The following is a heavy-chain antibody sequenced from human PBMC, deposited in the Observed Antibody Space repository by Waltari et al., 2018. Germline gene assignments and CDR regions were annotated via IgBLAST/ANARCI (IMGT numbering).Heavy chain of an antibody. Sequence: QVQLQESGPGLVKPSETLSLTCAVSGYSISSGYYWGWIRQPPGKGLEWIGSIYHSGSTYYNPSLKSRVTISVDTSKNQFSLKLSSVTAADTAVYYCARIMLDFWSGFHPPVLIDYWGQGTLVTVSS. CDR2: IYHSGST. CDR1: GYSISSGYY. J-gene: IGHJ4*02. V-gene: IGHV4-38-2*01. CDR3: ARIMLDFWSGFHPPVLIDY. D-gene: IGHD3-3*01.